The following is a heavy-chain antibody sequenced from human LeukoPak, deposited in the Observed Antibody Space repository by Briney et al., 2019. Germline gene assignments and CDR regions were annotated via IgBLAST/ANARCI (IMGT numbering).Heavy chain of an antibody. V-gene: IGHV3-43D*03. CDR2: ISRDGSNT. D-gene: IGHD1-26*01. CDR1: GFTFDYYR. J-gene: IGHJ6*03. CDR3: AKGVGASPSYYYYMDV. Sequence: GGTLSLTCAGSGFTFDYYRLHWDRQAQGQGLKWVSNISRDGSNTSYADSVKGRFTISTDNSKNSLYLQMNSLAAEDTALYYCAKGVGASPSYYYYMDVWGKGTTVTLSS.